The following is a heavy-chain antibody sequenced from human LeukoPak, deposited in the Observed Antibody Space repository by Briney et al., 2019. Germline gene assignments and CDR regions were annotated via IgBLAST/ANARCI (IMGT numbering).Heavy chain of an antibody. CDR3: ASGERGYSYGPLDY. D-gene: IGHD5-18*01. CDR1: GGSIRSYY. J-gene: IGHJ4*02. CDR2: IFYAGST. Sequence: PSETLSLTCTVSGGSIRSYYWSWVRQPPGKGLEWIVYIFYAGSTTYNPSLKSRVTISIDTSKNEVSLKLNSVTAADTAVYYCASGERGYSYGPLDYWGQGTLVTVSS. V-gene: IGHV4-59*08.